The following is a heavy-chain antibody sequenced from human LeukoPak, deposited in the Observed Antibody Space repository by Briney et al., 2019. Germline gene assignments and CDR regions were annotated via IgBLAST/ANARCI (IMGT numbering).Heavy chain of an antibody. V-gene: IGHV3-48*03. Sequence: PGGSLRLSCAASGFTFSSYEMNWVRQAPGKGLEWVSYIRSSGSTIYHADSVKGRFTISRDNAKNSLYLQMNNLRAEDTAVYYCARSLYGAGDYWGQGTLVTVSS. D-gene: IGHD4-17*01. CDR2: IRSSGSTI. J-gene: IGHJ4*02. CDR3: ARSLYGAGDY. CDR1: GFTFSSYE.